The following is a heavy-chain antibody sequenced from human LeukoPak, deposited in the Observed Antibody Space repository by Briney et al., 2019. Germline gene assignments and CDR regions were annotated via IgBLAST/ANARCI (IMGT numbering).Heavy chain of an antibody. Sequence: GGSLRLSCAASGFTFSRYGMHWVRKAPGKGLEWVAFIRYDGSDKYYADSVKGRFTISRDNFKNTVYLQMNSLRAEDTAVYYCAKLQLYYDILTGPLVDYWGQGTLVTVSS. D-gene: IGHD3-9*01. J-gene: IGHJ4*02. CDR3: AKLQLYYDILTGPLVDY. CDR1: GFTFSRYG. CDR2: IRYDGSDK. V-gene: IGHV3-30*02.